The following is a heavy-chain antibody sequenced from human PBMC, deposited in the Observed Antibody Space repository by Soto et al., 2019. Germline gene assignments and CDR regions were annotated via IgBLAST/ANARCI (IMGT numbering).Heavy chain of an antibody. Sequence: GYLGLSGLVSGFSCSSSGMSWVRQAPGKGLEWVSGISDSGSRTYYEDSVKGRFTISRDNSKNTLSLEMNTLRAEDTAVYYCAKDSGWPHHYWGQGTLVTVSS. CDR3: AKDSGWPHHY. J-gene: IGHJ4*02. D-gene: IGHD1-1*01. CDR2: ISDSGSRT. CDR1: GFSCSSSG. V-gene: IGHV3-23*01.